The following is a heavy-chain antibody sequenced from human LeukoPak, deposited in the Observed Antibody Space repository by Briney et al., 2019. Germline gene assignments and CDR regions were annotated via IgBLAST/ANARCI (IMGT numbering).Heavy chain of an antibody. CDR3: ARFDMGFWSGYSWFDP. Sequence: SETLSLTCAVYGGSFSGYYWSWIRQPPGKGLEWIGEINHSGSTNYNPSLKSRVTISVDTSKNQFSLKLSSVTAADTAVYYCARFDMGFWSGYSWFDPWGQGTLVTVSS. J-gene: IGHJ5*02. V-gene: IGHV4-34*01. CDR1: GGSFSGYY. D-gene: IGHD3-3*01. CDR2: INHSGST.